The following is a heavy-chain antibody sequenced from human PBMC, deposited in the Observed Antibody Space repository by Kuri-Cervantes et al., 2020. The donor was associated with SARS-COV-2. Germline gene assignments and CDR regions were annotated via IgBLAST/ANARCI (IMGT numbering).Heavy chain of an antibody. CDR3: AKDRVGVLDS. CDR1: GFTFSSYA. CDR2: ISGSGGST. J-gene: IGHJ5*01. V-gene: IGHV3-23*01. Sequence: GGSLRLSCAASGFTFSSYAMSWVRQAPGKGLEWVSAISGSGGSTYYADSVKGRFTISRDNSNNTLYLQVNRLRAEDTALYYCAKDRVGVLDSWGQGTQVTVSS. D-gene: IGHD2-21*01.